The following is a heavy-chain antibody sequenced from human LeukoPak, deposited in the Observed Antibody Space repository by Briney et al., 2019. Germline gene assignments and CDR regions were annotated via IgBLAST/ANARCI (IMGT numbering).Heavy chain of an antibody. CDR2: IYYDGST. Sequence: SETLSLTCTVSGGSISSYYWSWIRQPPGQRLEWIGYIYYDGSTNYNPSLKSRVAISVDTSKNHFSLQLTSVTAADTAVYYCARGGWSLDYWGQGALVAVSS. V-gene: IGHV4-59*01. J-gene: IGHJ4*02. D-gene: IGHD2-15*01. CDR1: GGSISSYY. CDR3: ARGGWSLDY.